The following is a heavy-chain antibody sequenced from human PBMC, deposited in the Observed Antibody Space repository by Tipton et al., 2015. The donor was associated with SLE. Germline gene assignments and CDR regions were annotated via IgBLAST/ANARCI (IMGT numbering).Heavy chain of an antibody. Sequence: TLSLTCTVSGGSLSGDTYYWSWIRQPAGEGLEWIGRIFTSGNTNYNPSLKSRVTISVDTSKNQFFLNLHSVTAADTAVYYCARGGASVLIRNCYFDYWGQGSLVTVSP. CDR3: ARGGASVLIRNCYFDY. D-gene: IGHD2-8*01. CDR1: GGSLSGDTYY. V-gene: IGHV4-61*02. CDR2: IFTSGNT. J-gene: IGHJ4*01.